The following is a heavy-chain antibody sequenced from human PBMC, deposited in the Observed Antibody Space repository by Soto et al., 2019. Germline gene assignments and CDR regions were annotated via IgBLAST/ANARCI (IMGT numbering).Heavy chain of an antibody. CDR1: GYTFTSYG. J-gene: IGHJ3*02. CDR2: ISAYNGNT. D-gene: IGHD5-12*01. V-gene: IGHV1-18*01. Sequence: ASVKVSCKASGYTFTSYGISWVRQAPGQGLEWMGWISAYNGNTNYAQKLQGRVTMTTDTSTSTAYMELRSLRSDDTAVYYCAREGYSGYDWNAFDIWGQGTMVTVSS. CDR3: AREGYSGYDWNAFDI.